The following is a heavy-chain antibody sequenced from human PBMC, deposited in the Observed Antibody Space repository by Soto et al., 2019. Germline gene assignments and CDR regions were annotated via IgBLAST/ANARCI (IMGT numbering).Heavy chain of an antibody. CDR2: ISAYNGNT. CDR1: GYTFTSYG. V-gene: IGHV1-18*01. J-gene: IGHJ4*02. CDR3: ARDRPGYGDYDY. Sequence: ASVKVSCKASGYTFTSYGIIWVRQAPGQGLEWMGWISAYNGNTNYAQKLQGRVTMTTDTSTSTAYMELRSLRSDDTAVYYCARDRPGYGDYDYWGQGTLVTVSS. D-gene: IGHD4-17*01.